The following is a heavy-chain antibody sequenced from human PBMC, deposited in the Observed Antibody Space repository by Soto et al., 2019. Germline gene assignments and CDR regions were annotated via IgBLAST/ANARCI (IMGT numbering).Heavy chain of an antibody. CDR1: GGSISSGGYY. D-gene: IGHD6-19*01. CDR2: IYYSGST. CDR3: ASQRIAVAGTPSDFDY. Sequence: QVQLQESGPGLVKPSQTLSLTCTVSGGSISSGGYYWSWIRQHPGKGLEWIGYIYYSGSTYYNPSLKSRVTISVDTSKNQFSLKLSSVTAADTAVYYCASQRIAVAGTPSDFDYWGQGTLVTVSS. J-gene: IGHJ4*02. V-gene: IGHV4-31*03.